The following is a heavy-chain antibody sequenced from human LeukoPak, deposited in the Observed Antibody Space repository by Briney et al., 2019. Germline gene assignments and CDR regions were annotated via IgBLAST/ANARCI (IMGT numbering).Heavy chain of an antibody. V-gene: IGHV3-23*01. Sequence: GGSLRLSCAASGFTFTSYSWTGVGRPPGRGREWVSTISGGGGSTYYADSVKGRFTISRDNSKNTLYLQVNSLRAEDTAVYYCAKGGKWDVTPFDYWGQGTLVTVSS. CDR1: GFTFTSYS. CDR2: ISGGGGST. J-gene: IGHJ4*02. D-gene: IGHD1-26*01. CDR3: AKGGKWDVTPFDY.